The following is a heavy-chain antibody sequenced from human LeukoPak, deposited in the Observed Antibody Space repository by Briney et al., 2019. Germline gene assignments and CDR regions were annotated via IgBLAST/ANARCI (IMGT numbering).Heavy chain of an antibody. D-gene: IGHD3-10*01. CDR3: ARGGTMVRRIARTNHNY. V-gene: IGHV1-18*01. Sequence: ASVKVSCKASGYTFNSHGITWVRQAPGQGLEWMGWISVYNGNRNYAQKLQGRVTMTTDTSTSTAYMELRSLRSDDTAVYYCARGGTMVRRIARTNHNYWGQGTLVTVSS. CDR1: GYTFNSHG. J-gene: IGHJ4*02. CDR2: ISVYNGNR.